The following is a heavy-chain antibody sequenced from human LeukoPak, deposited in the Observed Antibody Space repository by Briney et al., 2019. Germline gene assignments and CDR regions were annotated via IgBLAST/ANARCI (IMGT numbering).Heavy chain of an antibody. CDR2: ISHSGAP. CDR1: GGSFSGYY. V-gene: IGHV4-34*01. CDR3: TRGRSYSYGYNYYMEA. J-gene: IGHJ6*03. D-gene: IGHD3-16*01. Sequence: SETLSLTCAISGGSFSGYYCSWIRQSPGKGLEWIGEISHSGAPKYNPSFKSRATISVDTSKNQFSLRLNSVTAADTAVYFCTRGRSYSYGYNYYMEAWGKGTTVTVSS.